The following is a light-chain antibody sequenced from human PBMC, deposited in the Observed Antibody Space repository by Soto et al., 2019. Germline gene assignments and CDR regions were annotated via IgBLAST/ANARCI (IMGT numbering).Light chain of an antibody. J-gene: IGKJ1*01. V-gene: IGKV1-5*03. CDR2: KAS. CDR3: QQYNNYPWT. CDR1: QSISSW. Sequence: DIQMTLSPSTLSASVGDRVTITCRASQSISSWLAWYQQKPGKAPNLLIYKASSLESGVPSRFSGSGSGTEFTLTISSLQPDDFATYYCQQYNNYPWTFGQGTKV.